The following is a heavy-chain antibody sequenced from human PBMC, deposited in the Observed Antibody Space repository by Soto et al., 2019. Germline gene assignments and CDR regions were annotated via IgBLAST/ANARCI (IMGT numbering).Heavy chain of an antibody. Sequence: EVQLVESGGGLVKPGGSLRLSCAASGLTFSSYSMNWVRQAPGKGLEWVSSISSSSSYIYYADSVKGRFTISRDNAKNSLYLQMNSLRAEDTAVYYCARDGGYCGGDCFDYWGQGTLVTVSS. CDR3: ARDGGYCGGDCFDY. D-gene: IGHD2-21*01. J-gene: IGHJ4*02. CDR1: GLTFSSYS. CDR2: ISSSSSYI. V-gene: IGHV3-21*01.